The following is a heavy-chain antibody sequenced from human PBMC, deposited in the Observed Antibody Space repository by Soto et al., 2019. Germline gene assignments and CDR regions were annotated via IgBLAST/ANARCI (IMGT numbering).Heavy chain of an antibody. CDR1: GFIVSSSH. Sequence: EVQLVESGGGLTQPGGSLGLSCVVSGFIVSSSHMIWVRQAPGKGLEGVPILSNHGKTNYVDSVKARFTITRDNSKNTVYLQMNSLRVEDTAVYYCARLTEAERHWGQGALVTVSS. CDR2: LSNHGKT. D-gene: IGHD1-1*01. V-gene: IGHV3-53*01. CDR3: ARLTEAERH. J-gene: IGHJ4*02.